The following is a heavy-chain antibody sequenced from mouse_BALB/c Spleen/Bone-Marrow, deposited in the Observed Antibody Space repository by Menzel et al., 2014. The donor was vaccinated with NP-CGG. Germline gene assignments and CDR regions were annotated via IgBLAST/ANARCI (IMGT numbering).Heavy chain of an antibody. V-gene: IGHV14-3*02. CDR1: GFNIKDTY. CDR3: GRGFTDFDY. J-gene: IGHJ2*01. Sequence: EVHLVESGAEFVKPGASVKLSCTASGFNIKDTYMDWVKQRPEQGLEWIGRIDPANGNTKYDPKFQGKATITADTSSNTAYLQLSSLTSEDTAVYYYGRGFTDFDYWGQGTTLTVSS. CDR2: IDPANGNT.